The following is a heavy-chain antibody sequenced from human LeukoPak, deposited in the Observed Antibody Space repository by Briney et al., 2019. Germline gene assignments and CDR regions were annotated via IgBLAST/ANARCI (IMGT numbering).Heavy chain of an antibody. D-gene: IGHD3-16*02. CDR1: GYSISSGYY. CDR2: IYHSGST. CDR3: ARDSWDSIVSTDAFDI. Sequence: SETLSLTCTVSGYSISSGYYWGWIRQPPGKGLEWIGSIYHSGSTYYNPSLKSRVTISVDTSKNQFSLKLSSVTAADTAVYYCARDSWDSIVSTDAFDIWGQGTMVTVSS. V-gene: IGHV4-38-2*02. J-gene: IGHJ3*02.